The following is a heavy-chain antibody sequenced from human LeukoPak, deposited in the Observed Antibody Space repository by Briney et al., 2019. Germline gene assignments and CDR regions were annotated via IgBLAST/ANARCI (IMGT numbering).Heavy chain of an antibody. D-gene: IGHD3-10*01. CDR1: GYTFTSYD. J-gene: IGHJ6*03. V-gene: IGHV1-8*01. CDR3: VISGTKGPYYYYYYMDV. CDR2: MNPNSGNT. Sequence: GASVKVSCKASGYTFTSYDINWVRQATGQGLEWMGWMNPNSGNTGYAQKFQGRVTMTRNTSISTAYMELSSLRSEDTVVYYCVISGTKGPYYYYYYMDVWGKGTTVTVPS.